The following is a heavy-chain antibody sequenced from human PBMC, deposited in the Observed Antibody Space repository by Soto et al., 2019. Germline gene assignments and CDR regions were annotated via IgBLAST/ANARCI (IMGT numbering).Heavy chain of an antibody. CDR2: IYSDGST. Sequence: EVQLVESGGGLVQPGGSLRLSCAASGSTVSSNYMSWVRQAPGKGLEWVSVIYSDGSTYYADSVKGRFTISRDNSKNTVYLQMNSLRAEDTAVYYCANQRGGYDRDFDYWGQGTLVTVSS. V-gene: IGHV3-66*01. CDR1: GSTVSSNY. D-gene: IGHD5-12*01. J-gene: IGHJ4*02. CDR3: ANQRGGYDRDFDY.